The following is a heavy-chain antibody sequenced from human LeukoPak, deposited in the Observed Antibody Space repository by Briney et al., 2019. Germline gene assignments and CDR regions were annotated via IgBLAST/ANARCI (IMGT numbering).Heavy chain of an antibody. CDR2: ISSSSTI. CDR3: ARDRTELLWFGELLLFDY. J-gene: IGHJ4*02. Sequence: GGSLRLSCAASGFTFSSYSMNWVRQAPGKGLEWVSYISSSSTIYYADSVKGRFTISRDNAKNSLYLQMNSLRAEDTAVYYCARDRTELLWFGELLLFDYWGQGTLVTVSS. CDR1: GFTFSSYS. D-gene: IGHD3-10*01. V-gene: IGHV3-48*04.